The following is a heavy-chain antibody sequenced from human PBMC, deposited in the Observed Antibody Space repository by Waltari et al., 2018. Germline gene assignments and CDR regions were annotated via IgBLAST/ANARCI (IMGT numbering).Heavy chain of an antibody. CDR3: TRVYHQYSSGWYFDY. CDR1: GFTFGDYA. Sequence: EVQLVESGGGLVQPGRSLRLSCTASGFTFGDYAMSWVRQAPGKGLEWVGFIRSKAYGGTTEHAASVKGRFTISRDDSKSIAYLQMNSLKTEDTAVYYCTRVYHQYSSGWYFDYWGQGTLVTVSS. V-gene: IGHV3-49*04. J-gene: IGHJ4*02. CDR2: IRSKAYGGTT. D-gene: IGHD6-19*01.